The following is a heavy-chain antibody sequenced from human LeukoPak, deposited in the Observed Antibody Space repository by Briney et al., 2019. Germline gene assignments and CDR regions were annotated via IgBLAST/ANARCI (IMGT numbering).Heavy chain of an antibody. V-gene: IGHV3-53*01. CDR2: MYGGDNT. CDR1: GFTVSTTY. Sequence: PGGSLRLSCAASGFTVSTTYMAWVRQAPGKGLEWVSFMYGGDNTFYADSVKGRFTISRDNSKNTLYLQMNSLRAEDTAVYYCARGVLGVIPIDYWGKGTLVTVSS. CDR3: ARGVLGVIPIDY. J-gene: IGHJ4*02. D-gene: IGHD3-10*01.